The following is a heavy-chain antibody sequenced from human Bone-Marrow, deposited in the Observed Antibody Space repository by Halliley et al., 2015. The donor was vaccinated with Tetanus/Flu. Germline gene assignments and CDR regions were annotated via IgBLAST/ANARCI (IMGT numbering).Heavy chain of an antibody. CDR2: IDWDGDK. CDR1: GFALSTPGMS. CDR3: ARIRDGPCQGDSFAY. D-gene: IGHD2-21*01. J-gene: IGHJ4*02. V-gene: IGHV2-70*01. Sequence: LVKPTQTLTLTCTFSGFALSTPGMSVNWIRQPPGKALEWLALIDWDGDKYYRTSLKTRLTVAKDSSKNQVVLTMTNMDPVDTATYYCARIRDGPCQGDSFAYWGQGILVIVPA.